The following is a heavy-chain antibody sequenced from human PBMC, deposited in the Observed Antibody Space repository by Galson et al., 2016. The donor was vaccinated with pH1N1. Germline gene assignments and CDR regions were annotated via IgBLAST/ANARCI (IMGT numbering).Heavy chain of an antibody. J-gene: IGHJ4*02. CDR3: ARPSVPLDY. CDR1: GFPFSNYA. CDR2: ISHDGSKK. Sequence: SLRLSCAASGFPFSNYAMHWVRQAPGRGLEWVTLISHDGSKKSYADSVKGRFTVSRDNSKNTLYLQINSLRGEDTAVYFCARPSVPLDYWGQGTLVTVSS. V-gene: IGHV3-30-3*01.